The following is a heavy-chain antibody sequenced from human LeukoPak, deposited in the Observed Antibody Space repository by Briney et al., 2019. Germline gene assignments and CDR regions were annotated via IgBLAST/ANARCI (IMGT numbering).Heavy chain of an antibody. CDR1: GYTFTSNY. CDR2: IYPRDGGT. D-gene: IGHD5-24*01. V-gene: IGHV1-46*01. Sequence: ASVKVSCKASGYTFTSNYIHWVRQAPGQGLEWMGMIYPRDGGTSYAQKFQGRVTITADESTSTAYMELSSLRSEDTAVYYCARGDGYAGFDPWGQGTLVTVSS. J-gene: IGHJ5*02. CDR3: ARGDGYAGFDP.